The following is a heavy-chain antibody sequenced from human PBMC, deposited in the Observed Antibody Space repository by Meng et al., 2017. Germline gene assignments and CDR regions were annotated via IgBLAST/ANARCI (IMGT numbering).Heavy chain of an antibody. CDR2: INHSGST. V-gene: IGHV4-34*01. CDR1: GGSFSGYY. Sequence: GSLRLSCAVYGGSFSGYYWSWIRQPPGKGLEWIGEINHSGSTNYNPSLKSRVTISVDTSKNQFSLKLSSVTAADTAVYYCARRKIVGATVEYYWGRGPLVPVSS. J-gene: IGHJ4*02. D-gene: IGHD1-26*01. CDR3: ARRKIVGATVEYY.